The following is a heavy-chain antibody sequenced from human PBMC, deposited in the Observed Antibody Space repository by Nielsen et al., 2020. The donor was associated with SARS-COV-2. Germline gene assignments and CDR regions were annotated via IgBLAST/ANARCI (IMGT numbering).Heavy chain of an antibody. V-gene: IGHV1-8*01. CDR3: AREGTSDYDSSGYDN. CDR1: GYSFTSYD. Sequence: ASVKVSCKASGYSFTSYDINWVRQATGQGLEWMGWMNPNSGYTGYARKFQGRVTMTRNTSITTAYMELSSLSSEDTAVYYCAREGTSDYDSSGYDNWGQGTLVTVSS. CDR2: MNPNSGYT. D-gene: IGHD3-22*01. J-gene: IGHJ4*02.